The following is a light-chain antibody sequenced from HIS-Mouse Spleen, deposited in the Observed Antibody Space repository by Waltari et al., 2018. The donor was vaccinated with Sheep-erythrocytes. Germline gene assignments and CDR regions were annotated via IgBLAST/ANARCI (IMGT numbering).Light chain of an antibody. Sequence: QSALTQPASVSGSPGQSITISCTGTSSDVGSYNLVSWYQQHPGKAPKLMIYGGSKRPSGVSNRFSGSKSGNTASLKISGLQAEDEADYYCCSYAGSSTPWVFGGGTKLTVL. CDR1: SSDVGSYNL. V-gene: IGLV2-23*01. J-gene: IGLJ3*02. CDR2: GGS. CDR3: CSYAGSSTPWV.